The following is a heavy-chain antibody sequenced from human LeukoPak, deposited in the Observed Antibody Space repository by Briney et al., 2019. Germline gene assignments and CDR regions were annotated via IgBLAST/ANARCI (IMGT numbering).Heavy chain of an antibody. CDR3: AKGMTTVTRYYFDY. CDR1: GFTFDDYA. Sequence: GGSLRLSCAASGFTFDDYAMHWVRQAPGKGLVWVSGISWNSGSIGYADSVKGRFTISRDNAKNSLYLQMNSLRAEDTALYYCAKGMTTVTRYYFDYWGQGTLVTVSS. D-gene: IGHD4-17*01. CDR2: ISWNSGSI. V-gene: IGHV3-9*01. J-gene: IGHJ4*02.